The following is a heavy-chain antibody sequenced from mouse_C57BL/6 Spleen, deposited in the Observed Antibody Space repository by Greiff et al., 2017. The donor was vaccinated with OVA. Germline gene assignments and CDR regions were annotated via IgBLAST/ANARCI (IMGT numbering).Heavy chain of an antibody. CDR2: ISSGSSTI. V-gene: IGHV5-17*01. J-gene: IGHJ3*01. CDR1: GFTFSDYG. CDR3: ARIYYGGGFAY. Sequence: EVKLVESGGGLVKPGGSLKLSCAASGFTFSDYGMHWVRQAPEKGLEWVAYISSGSSTIYYADTVKGRFTISRDNAKNTLFLQMTSLRSEDTAMYYCARIYYGGGFAYWGQGTLVTVSA. D-gene: IGHD1-1*02.